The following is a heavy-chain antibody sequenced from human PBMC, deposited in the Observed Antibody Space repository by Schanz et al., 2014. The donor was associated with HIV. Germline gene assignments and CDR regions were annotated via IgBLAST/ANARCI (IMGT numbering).Heavy chain of an antibody. V-gene: IGHV3-23*01. CDR1: GFLFSSYG. CDR3: ARGSGPYYYYYGMDV. J-gene: IGHJ6*02. D-gene: IGHD3-10*01. Sequence: EVPLLESGGGLAQPGGSQRLSCAASGFLFSSYGMSWVRQAPGKGLEWVSIISGGAGKTYYADSVKGRFTISRDNSKNTLYLQMNSLRAEDTAVYYCARGSGPYYYYYGMDVWGQGTTVTVSS. CDR2: ISGGAGKT.